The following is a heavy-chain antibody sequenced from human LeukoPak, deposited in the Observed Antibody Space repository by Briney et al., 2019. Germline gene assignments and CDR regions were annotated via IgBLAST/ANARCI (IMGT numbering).Heavy chain of an antibody. V-gene: IGHV3-7*01. Sequence: GGSLRLSCVASGFTFSSYWMSWVRQAPGEGLEWVANIKQDESEKYYVDSVKGRFTISRDNAKSSLYLQMNSLRAEDTAVYYCARDRRFYGSGEGTVDYWGQGTLVTVSS. D-gene: IGHD3-10*01. CDR3: ARDRRFYGSGEGTVDY. J-gene: IGHJ4*02. CDR1: GFTFSSYW. CDR2: IKQDESEK.